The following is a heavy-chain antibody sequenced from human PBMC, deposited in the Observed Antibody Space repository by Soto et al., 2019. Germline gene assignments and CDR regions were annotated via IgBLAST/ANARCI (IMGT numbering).Heavy chain of an antibody. CDR1: GGSVSSGSYY. J-gene: IGHJ4*02. D-gene: IGHD3-22*01. V-gene: IGHV4-61*01. CDR3: ATRPDYYDSRGYYF. CDR2: IYYGGST. Sequence: SETLSLTCTVSGGSVSSGSYYWSWIRQPPGKGLEWIGYIYYGGSTNYNPSLKSRVTISVGTSKNQFSLKLSSVTAADTAVYYCATRPDYYDSRGYYFWGQGTLVTVSS.